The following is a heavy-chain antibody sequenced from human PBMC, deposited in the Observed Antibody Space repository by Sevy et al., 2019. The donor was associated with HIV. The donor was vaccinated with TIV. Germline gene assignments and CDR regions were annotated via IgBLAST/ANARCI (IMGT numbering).Heavy chain of an antibody. CDR2: ISGSSGTT. CDR3: VKGARYTIPNDAFDI. V-gene: IGHV3-23*01. CDR1: GLTFSNYV. Sequence: GGSLRLSCAASGLTFSNYVMSWVRQAPGKGLEWLSVISGSSGTTYAAESVKGRFTISRDNSKNTLFLQINSLRAEDTALYYCVKGARYTIPNDAFDIWGQGTMVTVSS. J-gene: IGHJ3*02. D-gene: IGHD2-2*02.